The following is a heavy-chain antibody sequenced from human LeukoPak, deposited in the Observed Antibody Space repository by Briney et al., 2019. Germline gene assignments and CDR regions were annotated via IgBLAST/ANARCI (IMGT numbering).Heavy chain of an antibody. V-gene: IGHV3-53*01. CDR2: IYSGGST. J-gene: IGHJ4*02. Sequence: GGSLRLSCAGSGITVSSNYMSWVRQAPGKGLEWVSVIYSGGSTYYADSVKGRFTSSRDNSKNTLYLQMNGLRAEDTAVYYCARRLAGSDYFDYWGQGTLVTVSS. CDR3: ARRLAGSDYFDY. CDR1: GITVSSNY. D-gene: IGHD3-10*01.